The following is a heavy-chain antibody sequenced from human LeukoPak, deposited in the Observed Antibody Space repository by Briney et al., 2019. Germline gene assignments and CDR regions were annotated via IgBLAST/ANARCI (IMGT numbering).Heavy chain of an antibody. CDR1: GGSFSGYY. V-gene: IGHV4-34*01. J-gene: IGHJ6*02. Sequence: SETLSLTCAVYGGSFSGYYWSWIRQPPGKGLEWIGEINHSGSTNYNPPLKSRVTISVDTSKNQFSLKLSSVTAADTAVYYCARSNVATAIHEDYYYYYGMDVWGQGTTVTVSS. CDR3: ARSNVATAIHEDYYYYYGMDV. CDR2: INHSGST. D-gene: IGHD2-21*02.